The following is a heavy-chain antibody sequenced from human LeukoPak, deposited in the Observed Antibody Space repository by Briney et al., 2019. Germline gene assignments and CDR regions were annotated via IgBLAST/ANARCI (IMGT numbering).Heavy chain of an antibody. CDR1: GFTFSSYG. CDR3: ARYLKGPYPSSAFDI. Sequence: GGSLRLSCAASGFTFSSYGMYRVRQAPGKGLEWVAVIWYDGSYKYYVDSVKGRFTISRDNSKNTLYLEMNSLRAEDTAVYYCARYLKGPYPSSAFDIWGQGTMVSVS. CDR2: IWYDGSYK. J-gene: IGHJ3*02. V-gene: IGHV3-33*01. D-gene: IGHD2-2*01.